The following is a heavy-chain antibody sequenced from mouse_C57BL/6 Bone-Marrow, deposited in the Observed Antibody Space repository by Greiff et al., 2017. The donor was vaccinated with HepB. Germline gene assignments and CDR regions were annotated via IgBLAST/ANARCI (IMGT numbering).Heavy chain of an antibody. D-gene: IGHD2-4*01. CDR1: EYEFPSHD. Sequence: EVNVVESGGGLVQPGESLKLSCESNEYEFPSHDMSWVRKTPEKRLELVAAINSDGGSTYYPDTMERRFIISRDNTKKTLYLQMSSLRSEDTALYWSDYDGGFAYWGQGTRVTVSA. CDR2: INSDGGST. CDR3: DYDGGFAY. J-gene: IGHJ3*01. V-gene: IGHV5-2*01.